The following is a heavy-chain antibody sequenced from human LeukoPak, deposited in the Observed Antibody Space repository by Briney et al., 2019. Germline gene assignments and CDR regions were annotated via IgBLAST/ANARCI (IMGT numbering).Heavy chain of an antibody. V-gene: IGHV3-30*18. CDR1: GFSFSNYG. D-gene: IGHD1-26*01. J-gene: IGHJ3*02. CDR2: ISSDGRTQ. CDR3: AKVGATSAFDI. Sequence: GGSLRLSCAASGFSFSNYGMNWVRQAPGKGPEWVAIISSDGRTQIYADSVKGRFTISRDNLKNTLNLQMNYLEAEDTAVYYCAKVGATSAFDIWGQGTMVTVSS.